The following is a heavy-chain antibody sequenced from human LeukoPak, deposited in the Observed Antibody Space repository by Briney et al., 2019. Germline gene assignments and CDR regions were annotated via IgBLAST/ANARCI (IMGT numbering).Heavy chain of an antibody. J-gene: IGHJ3*02. V-gene: IGHV4-59*01. D-gene: IGHD5-18*01. CDR3: ARDIQLSAFDI. CDR2: IYYSGST. Sequence: SETLSLTCTVSGGSISSYYWSRIRQPPGKGLEWIGYIYYSGSTNYNPSLKSRVSISVDTSKNQFSLKLSSVTAADTAVYYCARDIQLSAFDIWGQGTMVTVSS. CDR1: GGSISSYY.